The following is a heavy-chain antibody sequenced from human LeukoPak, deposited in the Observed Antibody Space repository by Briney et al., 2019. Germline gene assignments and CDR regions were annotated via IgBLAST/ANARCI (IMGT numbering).Heavy chain of an antibody. CDR1: GFTFDDYA. CDR3: VRAYYDSTGRYFDY. J-gene: IGHJ4*02. Sequence: PGRSLRLSCAASGFTFDDYAMHWVRQAPGKGLEWVSGISWNSGSIGYADSVKGRFTISRDNANNTLYLQMNSLRAEDTALYYCVRAYYDSTGRYFDYWGQGTLVTVSS. V-gene: IGHV3-9*01. CDR2: ISWNSGSI. D-gene: IGHD3-22*01.